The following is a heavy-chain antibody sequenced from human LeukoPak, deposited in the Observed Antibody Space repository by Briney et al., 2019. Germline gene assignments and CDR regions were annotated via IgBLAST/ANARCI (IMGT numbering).Heavy chain of an antibody. CDR3: ARVGLGYGNGNGFDY. CDR2: TSYDGSNE. D-gene: IGHD3-16*01. CDR1: GFSFSGYA. J-gene: IGHJ4*02. V-gene: IGHV3-30*04. Sequence: PGRSLRLSCAASGFSFSGYAMHWVRQAPGKGLEWVALTSYDGSNEYYADSVKGRFTISRDHSNIALYLQMNSLRPEDTAVYYCARVGLGYGNGNGFDYWGQGTLVTVSS.